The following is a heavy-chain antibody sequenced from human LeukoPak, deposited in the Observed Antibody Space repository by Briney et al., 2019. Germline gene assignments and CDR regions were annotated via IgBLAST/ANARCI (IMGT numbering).Heavy chain of an antibody. CDR1: GFTFTNAW. CDR3: ATDLGSMYGLSY. J-gene: IGHJ4*02. Sequence: AGGSLRLSCAASGFTFTNAWMTWVRQAPGKGLEWVGLIKSKAEGGTADFCAPVKGRFAISRDDSKNTLYLQMNSLKIEDTAVYYCATDLGSMYGLSYWGQGTLVTVSS. D-gene: IGHD2-8*01. CDR2: IKSKAEGGTA. V-gene: IGHV3-15*01.